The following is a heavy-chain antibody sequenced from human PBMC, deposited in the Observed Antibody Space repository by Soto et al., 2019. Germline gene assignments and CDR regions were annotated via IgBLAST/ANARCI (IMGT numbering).Heavy chain of an antibody. Sequence: KQSPTLSLTCAISGDSVSSNSAAWNWIRQSPSRGLEWLGRTYYRSKWYNDYAVSVKSRITINPDTFKNQFSLQLNSVTPEDTAVYYCARDQEGDYPSYFDYWGQGTLVTVSS. CDR3: ARDQEGDYPSYFDY. D-gene: IGHD4-17*01. V-gene: IGHV6-1*01. J-gene: IGHJ4*02. CDR1: GDSVSSNSAA. CDR2: TYYRSKWYN.